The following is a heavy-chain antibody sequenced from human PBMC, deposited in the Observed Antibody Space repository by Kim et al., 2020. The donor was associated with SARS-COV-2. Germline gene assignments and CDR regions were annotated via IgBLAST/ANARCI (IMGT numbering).Heavy chain of an antibody. J-gene: IGHJ4*02. V-gene: IGHV3-30-3*01. CDR3: ATTRDCRSVNCNRDFDC. D-gene: IGHD2-2*02. Sequence: GGSLRLSCAASGFTFSSYDMNWVRQAPGKGLEWVSFISSDGSNKYYADSVKGRFTISRDNSKNTLYLQMNSLRAEDTAVYYCATTRDCRSVNCNRDFDCWGQGTLVDVSS. CDR2: ISSDGSNK. CDR1: GFTFSSYD.